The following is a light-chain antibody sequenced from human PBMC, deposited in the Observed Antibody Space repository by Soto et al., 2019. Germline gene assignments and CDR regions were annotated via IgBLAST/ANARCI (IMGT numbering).Light chain of an antibody. CDR2: KAS. Sequence: DIQMTQSPSTLSASVGDRVTITCRASQSISSWLTWYQQKPGKAPKLLIYKASSLESGVPSRFSGGGSGTEFTLTISSLQPDDFATYYCQQYNDYSWTFGQGTRVEI. V-gene: IGKV1-5*03. CDR1: QSISSW. CDR3: QQYNDYSWT. J-gene: IGKJ1*01.